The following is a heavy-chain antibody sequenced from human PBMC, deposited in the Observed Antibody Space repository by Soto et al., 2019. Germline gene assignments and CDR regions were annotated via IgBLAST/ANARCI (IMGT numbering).Heavy chain of an antibody. Sequence: SETLSLTCTVSGCSISSYYWSWIRQPAGKGLEWIGRIYTSGSTNYNPSLKSRVTMSVDTSKNQFSLKLSSVTAADTAVYYCARGGMSAVAGSGYYYYGMDVWGQGTTVTVSS. J-gene: IGHJ6*02. CDR1: GCSISSYY. CDR2: IYTSGST. V-gene: IGHV4-4*07. D-gene: IGHD6-19*01. CDR3: ARGGMSAVAGSGYYYYGMDV.